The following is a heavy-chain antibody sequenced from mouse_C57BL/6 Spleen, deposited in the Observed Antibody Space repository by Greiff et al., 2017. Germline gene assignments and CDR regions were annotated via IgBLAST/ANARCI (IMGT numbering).Heavy chain of an antibody. V-gene: IGHV1-26*01. D-gene: IGHD4-1*01. CDR1: GYTFTDYY. Sequence: EVQLQQSGPELVKPGASVKISCKASGYTFTDYYMNWVKQSHGKSLEWIGDINPNNGGTSYNQKFKGKATLTVDKSSSTAYMELRSLTSEDSAVYYGERGVGRGDYWGQGTTLTVSS. J-gene: IGHJ2*01. CDR3: ERGVGRGDY. CDR2: INPNNGGT.